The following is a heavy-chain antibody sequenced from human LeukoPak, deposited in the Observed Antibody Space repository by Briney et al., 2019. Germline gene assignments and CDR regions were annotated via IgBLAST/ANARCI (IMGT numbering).Heavy chain of an antibody. CDR1: GGSFSGYY. Sequence: SETLSLTCAVYGGSFSGYYWSWIRQPPGKGLEWIGEINHSGSTNYNPSLKSRVTISVDTSKNQFSLKLSSVTAADTAVYYCARGPRITIFGVVKSGRAFDIWGQGTMVIVSS. CDR3: ARGPRITIFGVVKSGRAFDI. V-gene: IGHV4-34*01. J-gene: IGHJ3*02. CDR2: INHSGST. D-gene: IGHD3-3*01.